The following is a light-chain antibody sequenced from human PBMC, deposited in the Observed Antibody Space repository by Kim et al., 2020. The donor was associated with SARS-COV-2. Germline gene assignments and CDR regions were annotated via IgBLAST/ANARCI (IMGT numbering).Light chain of an antibody. CDR2: QNT. CDR1: NLGNKY. CDR3: QAWDGTTVV. V-gene: IGLV3-1*01. J-gene: IGLJ2*01. Sequence: SYELTQPPSVSVSPGQTASITCSGDNLGNKYVCWYQQKPGQSPVLVIYQNTKRPSGIPERFSGSNSGNTATLTISGTQAMDESDFYCQAWDGTTVVFGGGTKVTFL.